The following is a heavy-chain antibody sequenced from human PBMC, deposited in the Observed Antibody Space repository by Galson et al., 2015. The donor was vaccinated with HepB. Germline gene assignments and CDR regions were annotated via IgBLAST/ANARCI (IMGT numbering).Heavy chain of an antibody. CDR2: ISGSGGST. V-gene: IGHV3-23*01. J-gene: IGHJ6*02. CDR3: AKDMVAATPELYGMDV. CDR1: GFTFSSYA. D-gene: IGHD2-15*01. Sequence: SLRLSCAASGFTFSSYAMSWVRQAPGKGLEWVSAISGSGGSTYYADSVKGRFTISRDNSKNTLYLQMNSLRAEDTAVYYCAKDMVAATPELYGMDVWGQGTTVTVSS.